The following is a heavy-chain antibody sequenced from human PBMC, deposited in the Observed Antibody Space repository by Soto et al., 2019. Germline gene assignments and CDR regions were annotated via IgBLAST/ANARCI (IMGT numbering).Heavy chain of an antibody. CDR1: GFTFRSHA. J-gene: IGHJ4*02. D-gene: IGHD2-2*01. V-gene: IGHV3-23*01. CDR3: ARDIGVGPAGFDY. CDR2: IDGSGDST. Sequence: PGGSLRLSCAASGFTFRSHALTWVRLAPGKGLEWVSAIDGSGDSTYYADSVKGRFTISRDNSKNTLYLQMNRLRVEDTAVYYCARDIGVGPAGFDYWGQGTLVTVSS.